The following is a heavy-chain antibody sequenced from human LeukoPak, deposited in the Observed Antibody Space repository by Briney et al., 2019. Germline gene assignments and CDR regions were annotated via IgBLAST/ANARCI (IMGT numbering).Heavy chain of an antibody. D-gene: IGHD5-24*01. CDR3: ARRSRMTTIDAFDI. V-gene: IGHV4-59*08. CDR1: GGSISSYY. J-gene: IGHJ3*02. Sequence: SHTLSLTCTLSGGSISSYYWSWIRQPPGKGLEWNGYIYYSGSTNYNPSLKSRVTISVDTSKNQFFLKLSSVTAADTAVYYCARRSRMTTIDAFDIWGQGTMVTVSS. CDR2: IYYSGST.